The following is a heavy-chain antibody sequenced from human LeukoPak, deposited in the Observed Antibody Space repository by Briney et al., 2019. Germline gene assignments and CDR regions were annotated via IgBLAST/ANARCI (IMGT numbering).Heavy chain of an antibody. J-gene: IGHJ4*01. CDR1: GGSISSGGYY. V-gene: IGHV4-31*03. CDR3: ARAGFPENSHNYFDF. Sequence: PSETLSLTCTVSGGSISSGGYYWSWIRQHPGKGLEWIGYIYYSGSTYYNPSLKSRVTISVDTSKNQFSLKLSSVTAADTAVYYCARAGFPENSHNYFDFWGQGNLVTVSS. D-gene: IGHD1-14*01. CDR2: IYYSGST.